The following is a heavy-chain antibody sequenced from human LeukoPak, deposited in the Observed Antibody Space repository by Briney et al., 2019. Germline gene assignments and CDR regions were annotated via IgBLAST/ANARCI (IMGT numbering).Heavy chain of an antibody. Sequence: KPSETLSLTCSVSGASISGNYWSWIRQPPGKGLEFIRYMFHSGSTNYNPSLKSRVITSLDASKNQFSLKLFSVTAADTAVYYCARLGQTVTGFYSLDIWGQGTMVTVSS. V-gene: IGHV4-59*12. CDR3: ARLGQTVTGFYSLDI. J-gene: IGHJ3*02. CDR2: MFHSGST. CDR1: GASISGNY. D-gene: IGHD3-9*01.